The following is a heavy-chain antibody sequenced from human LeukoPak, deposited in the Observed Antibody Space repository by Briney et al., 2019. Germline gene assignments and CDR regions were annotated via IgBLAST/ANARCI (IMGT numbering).Heavy chain of an antibody. D-gene: IGHD3-16*01. J-gene: IGHJ4*02. V-gene: IGHV3-7*04. CDR2: IKYDGSKT. CDR3: ARDSTLSNY. CDR1: GLTFSSYW. Sequence: PGGSLRLSCAASGLTFSSYWMTWVRQAPGKGLEWVATIKYDGSKTYYVDSVRGRFSISRDNAKNSLYLQMNSLRAEDTAVYYCARDSTLSNYWGQGTLVTVSS.